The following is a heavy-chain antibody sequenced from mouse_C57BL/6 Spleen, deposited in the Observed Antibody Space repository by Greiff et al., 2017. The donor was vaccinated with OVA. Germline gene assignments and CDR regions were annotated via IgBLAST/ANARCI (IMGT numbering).Heavy chain of an antibody. D-gene: IGHD2-4*01. J-gene: IGHJ3*01. CDR3: ARDPDDYDGGGFAY. V-gene: IGHV1-18*01. CDR1: GYTFTDYN. CDR2: INPNNGGT. Sequence: EVKLMESGPELVKPGASVKIPCKASGYTFTDYNMDWVKQSHGKSLEWIGDINPNNGGTIYNQKFKGKATLTVDKSSSTAYMELRSLTSEDTAVYYCARDPDDYDGGGFAYWGQGTLVTVSA.